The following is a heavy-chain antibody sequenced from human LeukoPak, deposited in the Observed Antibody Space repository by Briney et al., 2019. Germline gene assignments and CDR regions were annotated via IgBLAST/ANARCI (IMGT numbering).Heavy chain of an antibody. CDR2: ISGSGGST. D-gene: IGHD4-17*01. J-gene: IGHJ4*02. V-gene: IGHV3-23*01. Sequence: GGSLRLSCAASGFTFSSYAMSWVRQAPGKGLEWVSAISGSGGSTYYADSVKGRLTISRDNSKNTLYLQMNSLRAEDTAVYYCARDSTTAQGVYWGQGTLVTVSS. CDR3: ARDSTTAQGVY. CDR1: GFTFSSYA.